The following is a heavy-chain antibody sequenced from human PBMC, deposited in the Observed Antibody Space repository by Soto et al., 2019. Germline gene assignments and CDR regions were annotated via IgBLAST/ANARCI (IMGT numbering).Heavy chain of an antibody. D-gene: IGHD6-13*01. CDR3: ARYSNNWFQTEGMDV. Sequence: PSETLSLTCTASVDSITTYYWSWIRQPAGKGLEWIGRIDASGNTNYNPSLNSRVTMSIDTSKKQFSLKLTSVTAADTAIYYCARYSNNWFQTEGMDVWGQGTTVTVS. V-gene: IGHV4-4*07. CDR1: VDSITTYY. J-gene: IGHJ6*02. CDR2: IDASGNT.